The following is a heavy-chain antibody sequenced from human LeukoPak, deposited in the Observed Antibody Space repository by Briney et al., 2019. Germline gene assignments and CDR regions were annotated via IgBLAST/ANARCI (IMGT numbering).Heavy chain of an antibody. CDR1: GYTFTGYY. J-gene: IGHJ3*02. V-gene: IGHV1-2*04. CDR3: ARGGHSSSWYGAFDI. Sequence: ASVKVSCKASGYTFTGYYMHWVRQAPGQGLEWMGWINPNSGGTNYAQKFQGWVTMTRDTSISTAYMELSRPRSDDTAVYYCARGGHSSSWYGAFDIWGQGTMVTVSS. CDR2: INPNSGGT. D-gene: IGHD6-13*01.